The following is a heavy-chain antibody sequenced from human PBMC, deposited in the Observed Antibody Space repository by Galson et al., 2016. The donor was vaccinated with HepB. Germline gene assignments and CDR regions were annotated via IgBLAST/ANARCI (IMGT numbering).Heavy chain of an antibody. J-gene: IGHJ6*02. Sequence: ETLSPPCTVSGASISGYYLSWIRQPPGKGLEWIGYIYYSGRTNYNPSLKSRVTISVDTSKNQFSLKLSSVTAADTAVYYCARDDSGGWYGFHYGMDVWGQGTTVTVSS. CDR1: GASISGYY. CDR2: IYYSGRT. D-gene: IGHD6-19*01. CDR3: ARDDSGGWYGFHYGMDV. V-gene: IGHV4-59*01.